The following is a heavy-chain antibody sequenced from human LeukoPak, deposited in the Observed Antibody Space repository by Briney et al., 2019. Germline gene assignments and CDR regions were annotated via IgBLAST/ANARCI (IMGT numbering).Heavy chain of an antibody. V-gene: IGHV1-24*01. D-gene: IGHD6-13*01. CDR1: GYTLTELS. J-gene: IGHJ6*03. CDR2: FDPEDGET. Sequence: ASVKVSCKVSGYTLTELSMHWVRQAPGKGLEWMGGFDPEDGETIYAQKFQGRVTMTEDTSTDTAYMELSSLRSEDTAVYYCVTLPTALAAAGDEDYYYYMDVWGKGTTVTISS. CDR3: VTLPTALAAAGDEDYYYYMDV.